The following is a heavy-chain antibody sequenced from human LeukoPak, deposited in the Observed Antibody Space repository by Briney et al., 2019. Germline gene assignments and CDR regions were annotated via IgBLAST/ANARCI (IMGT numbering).Heavy chain of an antibody. J-gene: IGHJ6*02. Sequence: PQASVKVSCKASGYTFTSYYMHWVRQAPGQGLEWMGWISAYNGNTNYAQKLQGRVTMTTDTSTSTAYMELRSLRSDDTAVYYCASSYYDSSGHYGMDVWGQGTTVTVSS. CDR2: ISAYNGNT. CDR3: ASSYYDSSGHYGMDV. V-gene: IGHV1-18*04. D-gene: IGHD3-22*01. CDR1: GYTFTSYY.